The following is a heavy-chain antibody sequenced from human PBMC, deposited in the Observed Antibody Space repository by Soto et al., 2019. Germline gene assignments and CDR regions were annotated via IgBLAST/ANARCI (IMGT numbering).Heavy chain of an antibody. Sequence: ASVKVSCKASGDTFTSYDINWVRQATGQGLEWMGWMNPNSGNTGYAQKFQGRVTMTRNTSISTAYMELSSLRSEDTAVYYCARRLFGELVGFTPSHSPDYYYYYMDVWGKGTAVTVSS. CDR1: GDTFTSYD. CDR2: MNPNSGNT. CDR3: ARRLFGELVGFTPSHSPDYYYYYMDV. J-gene: IGHJ6*03. D-gene: IGHD3-10*01. V-gene: IGHV1-8*01.